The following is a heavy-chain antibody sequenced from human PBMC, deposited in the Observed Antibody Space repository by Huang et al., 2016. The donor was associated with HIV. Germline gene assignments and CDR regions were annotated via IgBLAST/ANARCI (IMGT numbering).Heavy chain of an antibody. D-gene: IGHD3-10*01. CDR3: ARLPGSITMIRGVITDPY. CDR1: GGSIRSDNYY. Sequence: QLQLQESGPGLVKPSETLSLTCTVSGGSIRSDNYYWGWIRQPPGKGLEWIGSIYYSWSTYVNPALKRRVTRTVDTSKNHFSLRMRSVTAADTAVYYCARLPGSITMIRGVITDPYWGQGTLVTVSS. J-gene: IGHJ4*02. CDR2: IYYSWST. V-gene: IGHV4-39*02.